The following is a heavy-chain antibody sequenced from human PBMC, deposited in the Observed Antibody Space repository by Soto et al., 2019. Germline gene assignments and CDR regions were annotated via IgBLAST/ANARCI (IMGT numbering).Heavy chain of an antibody. CDR1: EDIFGSSG. Sequence: QAQVVQSGPEVAKPGSSVKVSCKASEDIFGSSGFSWVRQAPGLGLEWMGGIIPVFGTMEYAEKFRGRVTISADDDKRTVYMELDSLTSDDTAVYYCAKGDTEEAATTGPLDLWGQGTLVTVSS. D-gene: IGHD5-12*01. CDR2: IIPVFGTM. J-gene: IGHJ4*02. CDR3: AKGDTEEAATTGPLDL. V-gene: IGHV1-69*01.